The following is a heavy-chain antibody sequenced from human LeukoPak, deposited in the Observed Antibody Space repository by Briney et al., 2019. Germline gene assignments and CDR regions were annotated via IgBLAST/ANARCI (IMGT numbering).Heavy chain of an antibody. Sequence: GGSLRLSCAASGFTFSSYAMSWVRQAPWKGLEWVSAISGSGGSTYYADSVKGRFTISRDNSKNTLYLQMNSLRAEDTAVYYCAKVEGAVYYYDSSGYYDYWGQGALVTVSS. CDR1: GFTFSSYA. V-gene: IGHV3-23*01. CDR3: AKVEGAVYYYDSSGYYDY. J-gene: IGHJ4*02. CDR2: ISGSGGST. D-gene: IGHD3-22*01.